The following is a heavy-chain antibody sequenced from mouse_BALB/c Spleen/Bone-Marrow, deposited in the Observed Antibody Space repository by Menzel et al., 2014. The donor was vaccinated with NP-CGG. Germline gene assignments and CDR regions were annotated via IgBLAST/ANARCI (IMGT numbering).Heavy chain of an antibody. V-gene: IGHV14-3*02. D-gene: IGHD1-1*01. CDR1: GFNIKDTY. Sequence: VHVKQSGAELVKLGASVKLSCTASGFNIKDTYMYWVKQRPEQGLEWIGRIDPANGNTKYDPKFQDKATITADTSSNTAYLQLSSLTSEDTAVYYCARYYYGSSLFAYWGQGTLVTVSA. CDR3: ARYYYGSSLFAY. J-gene: IGHJ3*01. CDR2: IDPANGNT.